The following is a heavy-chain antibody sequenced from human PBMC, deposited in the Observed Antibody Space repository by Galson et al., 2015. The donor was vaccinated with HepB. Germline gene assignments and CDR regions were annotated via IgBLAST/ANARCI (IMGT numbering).Heavy chain of an antibody. CDR2: ISYDGSNK. V-gene: IGHV3-30*04. J-gene: IGHJ6*02. Sequence: SLRLSCAASGFTFSSYAIHWVRQAPGKGLEWVAVISYDGSNKYHADSVKGRFTISRDNPKNTLYLQMNSLRTEDTAVYYCAREVDYSNPLCYYYGMDVWGQGTTVTVSS. D-gene: IGHD4-11*01. CDR3: AREVDYSNPLCYYYGMDV. CDR1: GFTFSSYA.